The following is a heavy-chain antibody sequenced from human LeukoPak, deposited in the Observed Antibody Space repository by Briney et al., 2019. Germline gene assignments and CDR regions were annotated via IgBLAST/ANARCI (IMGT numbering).Heavy chain of an antibody. CDR3: ATRHISGSYFDY. D-gene: IGHD1-26*01. Sequence: SGTLSLTCAVSGGSISSSNWWSWVRQSPGKGLEWIGEIYHSGSTNYNPSLKSRVTMLLEKSKNQFSLKLSSVTAADTAVYYCATRHISGSYFDYWGQGTLVTVSS. J-gene: IGHJ4*02. V-gene: IGHV4-4*02. CDR1: GGSISSSNW. CDR2: IYHSGST.